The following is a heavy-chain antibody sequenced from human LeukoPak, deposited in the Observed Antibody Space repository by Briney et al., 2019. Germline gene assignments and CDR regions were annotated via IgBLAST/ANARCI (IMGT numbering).Heavy chain of an antibody. Sequence: SQTLSLTCAVSGGSISSGGYSWSWIRQPPGKGLEWIVYIYHSGSTYYNPSLKSRVTISVDRSKNQFSLKLSSVTAADTAVYYCARDAVSYYDYVWGSYSFDYWGQGTLVTVSS. CDR1: GGSISSGGYS. CDR3: ARDAVSYYDYVWGSYSFDY. V-gene: IGHV4-30-2*01. J-gene: IGHJ4*02. CDR2: IYHSGST. D-gene: IGHD3-16*01.